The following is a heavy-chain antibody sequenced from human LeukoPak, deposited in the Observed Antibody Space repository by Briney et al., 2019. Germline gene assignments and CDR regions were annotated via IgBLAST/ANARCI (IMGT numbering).Heavy chain of an antibody. CDR1: GFTFSSYA. CDR3: ARNNGMDV. Sequence: GGSLRLSCAASGFTFSSYAMSWVRQAPGQGLEWVAVISHHAIHKYYADSVKGRFTISKDNAKNSLYLQMNSLRAEDTALYHCARNNGMDVWGQGTTVIVSS. CDR2: ISHHAIHK. V-gene: IGHV3-30*04. J-gene: IGHJ6*02.